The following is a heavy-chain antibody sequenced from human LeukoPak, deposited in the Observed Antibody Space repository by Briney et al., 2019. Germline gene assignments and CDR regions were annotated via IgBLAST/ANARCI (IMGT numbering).Heavy chain of an antibody. CDR2: ISGSADST. CDR3: AIAGTTRYYFDY. CDR1: AFTFNAYA. V-gene: IGHV3-23*01. J-gene: IGHJ4*02. D-gene: IGHD1-7*01. Sequence: GGSLRLSCAASAFTFNAYAMSWVRQAPGEGLEWVSTISGSADSTYYADSVKGRFTISRDNSKNTLYLQMNSLRAEDTAVYYCAIAGTTRYYFDYWGQGTLVTVSS.